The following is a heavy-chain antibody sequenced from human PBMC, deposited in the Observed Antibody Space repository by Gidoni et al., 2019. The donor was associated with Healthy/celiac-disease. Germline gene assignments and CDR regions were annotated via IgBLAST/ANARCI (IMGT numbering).Heavy chain of an antibody. V-gene: IGHV4-4*07. CDR2: IYTSGST. CDR3: ARDPRSTLVSSWYKGGYYYGMDV. D-gene: IGHD6-13*01. CDR1: GGSISSYY. Sequence: QVQLQESGPGLVKPSETLSLTCTVSGGSISSYYWSWIRQPAGKGLEWIGRIYTSGSTNYNPSLKSRVTMSVDTSKNQFSLKLSSVTAADTAVYYCARDPRSTLVSSWYKGGYYYGMDVWGQGTTVTVSS. J-gene: IGHJ6*02.